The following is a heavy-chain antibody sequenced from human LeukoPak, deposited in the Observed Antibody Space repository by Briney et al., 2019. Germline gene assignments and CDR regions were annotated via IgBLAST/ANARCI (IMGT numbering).Heavy chain of an antibody. J-gene: IGHJ6*03. D-gene: IGHD3-10*01. CDR1: GYTFTGYY. CDR3: ASTPDYGSGSYHHYYYYYMDV. Sequence: GASVKVSCKASGYTFTGYYMHWVRQAPGQGLEWMGWINPNSGGTNYAQKFQGRVTMTRDTSISTAYMELSRLRSDDTAVYYCASTPDYGSGSYHHYYYYYMDVWGKGTTVTVSS. V-gene: IGHV1-2*02. CDR2: INPNSGGT.